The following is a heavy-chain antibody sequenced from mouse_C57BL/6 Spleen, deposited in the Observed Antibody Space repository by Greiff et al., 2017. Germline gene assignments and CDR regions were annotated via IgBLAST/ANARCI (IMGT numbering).Heavy chain of an antibody. V-gene: IGHV1-69*01. Sequence: VQLQQPGAELVMPGASVKLSCKASGYTFTSSWMHWVKQRPGQGLEWIGEIDPSDSYTNYNQKFKGKSTLTVDKSSSTAYMQLSSLTSEDSAVYYCAGSNGDYYAMDYWGQGTSVTVSS. J-gene: IGHJ4*01. CDR2: IDPSDSYT. D-gene: IGHD2-5*01. CDR1: GYTFTSSW. CDR3: AGSNGDYYAMDY.